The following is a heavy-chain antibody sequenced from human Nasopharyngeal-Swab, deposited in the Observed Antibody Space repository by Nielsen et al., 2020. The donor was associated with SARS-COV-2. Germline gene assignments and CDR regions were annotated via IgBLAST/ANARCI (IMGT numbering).Heavy chain of an antibody. Sequence: SETLSLTCAVYGGSLSGYYWSWIRQPPGKGLEWIGEINHSGSTNYNPSLKSRVTISVDTSKNQFSLKLSSVTAADTAVYYCARRTYYDYVWGSYRFPYYFDYWGQGTLVTVSS. J-gene: IGHJ4*02. CDR2: INHSGST. CDR3: ARRTYYDYVWGSYRFPYYFDY. CDR1: GGSLSGYY. V-gene: IGHV4-34*01. D-gene: IGHD3-16*02.